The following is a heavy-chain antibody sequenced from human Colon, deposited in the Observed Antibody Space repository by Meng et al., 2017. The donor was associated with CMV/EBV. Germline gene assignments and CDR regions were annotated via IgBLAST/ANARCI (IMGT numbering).Heavy chain of an antibody. Sequence: GGSLRLSCEASGFTFSSYAMSWVRQAPGKGLEWVSFISSDSKYIYYSDSVKGRFTISRDNSERSLYLHMNSVRADDTAMYYCVRLGYCSSPSCQKSYFYGLDVWGQGTTVTVSS. CDR1: GFTFSSYA. D-gene: IGHD2-2*01. J-gene: IGHJ6*02. V-gene: IGHV3-21*01. CDR2: ISSDSKYI. CDR3: VRLGYCSSPSCQKSYFYGLDV.